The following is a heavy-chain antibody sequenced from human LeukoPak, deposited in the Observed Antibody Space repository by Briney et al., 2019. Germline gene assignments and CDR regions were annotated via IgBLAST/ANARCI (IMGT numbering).Heavy chain of an antibody. D-gene: IGHD2-15*01. CDR3: ARSRSLVDDY. CDR1: NYTFTSYA. V-gene: IGHV1-18*01. J-gene: IGHJ4*02. CDR2: ISAYNGNT. Sequence: ASVKVSCKAYNYTFTSYAISWVRQAPGQGLEWMGWISAYNGNTNYAQKLQGRVTMTTDTSTSTAYMELRSLRSDDTAVYYCARSRSLVDDYWGQGTLVTVSS.